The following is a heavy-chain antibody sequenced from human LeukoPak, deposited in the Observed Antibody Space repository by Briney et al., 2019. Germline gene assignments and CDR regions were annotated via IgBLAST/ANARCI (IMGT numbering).Heavy chain of an antibody. CDR1: GGSFSGYY. V-gene: IGHV4-34*01. J-gene: IGHJ4*02. CDR3: ARDPVAAAVYFDY. Sequence: KSSETLSLTCAVYGGSFSGYYWSWIRQPPGKGLEWIGEINHSGSTNYNPSLKSRVTISVDTSKNQFSLKLSSVTAADTAVYYCARDPVAAAVYFDYWGQGTLVTVSS. CDR2: INHSGST. D-gene: IGHD6-13*01.